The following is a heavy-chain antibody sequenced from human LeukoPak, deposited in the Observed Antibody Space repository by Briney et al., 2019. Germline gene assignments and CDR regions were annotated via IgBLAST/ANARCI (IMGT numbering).Heavy chain of an antibody. V-gene: IGHV4-59*01. J-gene: IGHJ3*02. D-gene: IGHD6-13*01. CDR2: IYYSGST. Sequence: SETLSLTCTVSGGSISSYYWSWIRQPPGKGLEWIGYIYYSGSTNYNPSLKSRVTISVDTSKNQFSLKLSSVTAADTAVYYCARRIAAANIGAFDIWGQGTMVTVSS. CDR3: ARRIAAANIGAFDI. CDR1: GGSISSYY.